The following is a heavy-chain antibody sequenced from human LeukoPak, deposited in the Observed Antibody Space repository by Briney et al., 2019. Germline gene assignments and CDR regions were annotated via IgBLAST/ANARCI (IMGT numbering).Heavy chain of an antibody. CDR1: GFTFSSYG. D-gene: IGHD3-22*01. CDR2: ISYGGSNK. V-gene: IGHV3-30*18. J-gene: IGHJ3*02. Sequence: PGGSLRLSCAASGFTFSSYGMHWVRQAPGKGLEWVAVISYGGSNKYYADSVKGRFTISRDNSKNTLYLQMNSLRAEDTAVYYCAKDHYDSSGYYSAFDIWGQGTMVTVSS. CDR3: AKDHYDSSGYYSAFDI.